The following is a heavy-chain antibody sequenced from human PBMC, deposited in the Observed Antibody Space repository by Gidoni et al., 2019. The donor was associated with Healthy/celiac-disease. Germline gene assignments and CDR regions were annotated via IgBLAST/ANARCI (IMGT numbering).Heavy chain of an antibody. J-gene: IGHJ4*02. CDR2: INHSGST. D-gene: IGHD2-15*01. Sequence: QVQLQQWGAGLLKPSETLSLTCAVYGGSFSGYYWSWIRQPPGKGLEWIGEINHSGSTNYNPSLKSRVTISVDTSKNQFSLKLSSVTAADTAVYYCARGLVVVAATRYFDYWGQGTLVTVSS. CDR1: GGSFSGYY. V-gene: IGHV4-34*01. CDR3: ARGLVVVAATRYFDY.